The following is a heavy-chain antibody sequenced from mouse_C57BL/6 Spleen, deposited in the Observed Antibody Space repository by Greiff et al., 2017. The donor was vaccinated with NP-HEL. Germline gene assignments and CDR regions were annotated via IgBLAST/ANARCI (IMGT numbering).Heavy chain of an antibody. CDR3: AREKGLGRAMDY. D-gene: IGHD4-1*01. CDR1: GFTFSSYA. J-gene: IGHJ4*01. CDR2: ISDGGSYT. Sequence: EVNVVESGGGLVKPGGSLKLSCAASGFTFSSYAMSWVRQTPEKRLEWVATISDGGSYTYYPDNVKGRFTISRDNAKNNLYLQMSHLKSEDTAMYYCAREKGLGRAMDYWGQGTSVTVSS. V-gene: IGHV5-4*01.